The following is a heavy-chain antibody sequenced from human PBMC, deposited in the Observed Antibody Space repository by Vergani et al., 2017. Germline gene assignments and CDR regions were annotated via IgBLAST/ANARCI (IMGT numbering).Heavy chain of an antibody. CDR2: INEDGSKQ. J-gene: IGHJ4*02. CDR3: ARDSPMGSD. D-gene: IGHD3-10*01. Sequence: EVQLVESGGHLVQPGGSLRLSCAASGFTFNKYWMSWVRQAPGKGLEWVANINEDGSKQYYVDSVRGRFTISRDNTRKSLYLQMDSLRGADTAVYYCARDSPMGSDWGQGTLVTVSS. CDR1: GFTFNKYW. V-gene: IGHV3-7*03.